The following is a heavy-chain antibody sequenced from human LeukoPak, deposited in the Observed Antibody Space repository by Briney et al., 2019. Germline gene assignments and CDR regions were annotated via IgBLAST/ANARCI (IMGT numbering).Heavy chain of an antibody. J-gene: IGHJ4*02. CDR1: GYTLTELS. CDR3: ATVSRGFLEWLPLDY. CDR2: FDPEDGET. V-gene: IGHV1-24*01. Sequence: VASVKVSCKVSGYTLTELSMHWVRQAPGKGLEWMGGFDPEDGETIYAQRFQGRVTMTEDTSTDTAYMELSSLRSEDTAVYYCATVSRGFLEWLPLDYWGQGTLVTVSS. D-gene: IGHD3-3*01.